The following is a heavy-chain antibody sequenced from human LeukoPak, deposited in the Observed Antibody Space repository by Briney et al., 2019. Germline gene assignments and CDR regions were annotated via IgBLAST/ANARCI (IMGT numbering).Heavy chain of an antibody. V-gene: IGHV5-51*01. J-gene: IGHJ4*02. D-gene: IGHD1-26*01. CDR2: IYPGDSDT. Sequence: PGESLQISCKGSGYIFTSYWIGWVRPMPGKGLEWMGIIYPGDSDTRYSPSFQGQVTISADKSITTAYLQWSSLKASDTAMYYCARRGGSYYGTYYFDYWGQGTLVTVSS. CDR3: ARRGGSYYGTYYFDY. CDR1: GYIFTSYW.